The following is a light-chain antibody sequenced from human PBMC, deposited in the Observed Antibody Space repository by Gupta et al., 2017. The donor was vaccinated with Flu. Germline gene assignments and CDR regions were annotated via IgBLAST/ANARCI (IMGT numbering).Light chain of an antibody. CDR3: PQHSYWPPSS. CDR1: QSVSSY. V-gene: IGKV3-11*01. CDR2: DAS. Sequence: EIVLTQSPATLSLSPGERATLSCRASQSVSSYLAWYQQKPGQAPRLLIYDASNRATGIPARFSGTAHGTCFTLTMSIREPEDFAIYYCPQHSYWPPSSFAEAT. J-gene: IGKJ2*03.